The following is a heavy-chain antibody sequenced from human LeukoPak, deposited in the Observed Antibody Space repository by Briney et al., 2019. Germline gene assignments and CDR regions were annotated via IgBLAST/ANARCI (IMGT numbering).Heavy chain of an antibody. V-gene: IGHV1-18*04. J-gene: IGHJ1*01. Sequence: ASVRVSCKASGYTFTSYYINWVRQAPGQGLEWIGWISGKNGETKYAQKLQGRVTVTIDTVAATSYLELTGLTSDDTAVYFCARDGSGGSNWYSAEYFQHWGQGTQVIVSS. D-gene: IGHD6-13*01. CDR3: ARDGSGGSNWYSAEYFQH. CDR1: GYTFTSYY. CDR2: ISGKNGET.